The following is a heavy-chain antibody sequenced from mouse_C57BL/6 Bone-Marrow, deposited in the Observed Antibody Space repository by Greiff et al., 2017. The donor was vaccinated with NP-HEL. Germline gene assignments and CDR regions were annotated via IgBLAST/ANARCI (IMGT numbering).Heavy chain of an antibody. Sequence: EVMLVESGGGLVKPGGSLKLSCAASGFTFSDYGMHWVRQAPEKGLEWVAYISSGSSTIYYADTVKGRFTISRDNAKNTLFLQMTSLRSDDTAMYYCARRYRGLYYYAMDYWGQGTSVTVSS. D-gene: IGHD2-12*01. CDR2: ISSGSSTI. V-gene: IGHV5-17*01. CDR1: GFTFSDYG. CDR3: ARRYRGLYYYAMDY. J-gene: IGHJ4*01.